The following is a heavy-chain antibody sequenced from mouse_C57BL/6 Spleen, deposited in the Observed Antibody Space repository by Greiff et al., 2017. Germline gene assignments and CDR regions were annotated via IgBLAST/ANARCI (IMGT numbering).Heavy chain of an antibody. V-gene: IGHV5-6*02. Sequence: DVMLVESGGDLVKPGGSLKLSCAASGFTFSSYGMSWVRQTPDKRLEWVATISSGGSYTYYPDSVKGRFTISSDNAKNTLYLQMSSLKSEDTAMYYCAREDYYGSGYFDYWGQGTTLTVSS. CDR1: GFTFSSYG. J-gene: IGHJ2*01. CDR3: AREDYYGSGYFDY. CDR2: ISSGGSYT. D-gene: IGHD1-1*01.